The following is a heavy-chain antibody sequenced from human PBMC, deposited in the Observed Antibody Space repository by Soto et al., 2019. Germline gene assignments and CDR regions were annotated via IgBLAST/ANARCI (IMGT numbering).Heavy chain of an antibody. D-gene: IGHD6-13*01. CDR1: GYTVTDLY. J-gene: IGHJ4*02. CDR3: ATSRICIARACETDYAFDS. V-gene: IGHV1-2*04. Sequence: AAVKVSGKASGYTVTDLYMVLVRQAPGRGLEWMGWINPNCGDTNHTHKFQGWSTMTRDASISTAYMELSRLRSDDTAVNYCATSRICIARACETDYAFDSWGQGTPVTVSS. CDR2: INPNCGDT.